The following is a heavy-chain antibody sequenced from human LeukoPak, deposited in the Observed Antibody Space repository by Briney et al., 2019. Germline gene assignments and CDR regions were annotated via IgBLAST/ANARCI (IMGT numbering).Heavy chain of an antibody. V-gene: IGHV3-11*01. Sequence: GGSLRLSCAASGFTFSDYYMTWIRQAPGKGLEWVSYISSSGDTINYADSVRGRFTISRDNAKNSLFLQMNSLRAEDTAVYYCARGVILAANFDYWGQGALVTVSS. D-gene: IGHD2-15*01. CDR1: GFTFSDYY. CDR2: ISSSGDTI. J-gene: IGHJ4*02. CDR3: ARGVILAANFDY.